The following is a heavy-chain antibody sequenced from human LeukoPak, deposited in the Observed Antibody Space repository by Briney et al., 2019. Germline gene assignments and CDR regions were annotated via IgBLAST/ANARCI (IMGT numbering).Heavy chain of an antibody. CDR3: ARLGGSGSSDGDY. CDR1: GGTFSSYA. J-gene: IGHJ4*02. V-gene: IGHV1-69*04. Sequence: ASVKVSCKASGGTFSSYAISWVRQAPGQGLEWMGRIIPILGIANYAQKFQGRVTITADKSTSTAYMELSSLRSEDTAVYYCARLGGSGSSDGDYWGQGTLVTVSS. CDR2: IIPILGIA. D-gene: IGHD3-10*01.